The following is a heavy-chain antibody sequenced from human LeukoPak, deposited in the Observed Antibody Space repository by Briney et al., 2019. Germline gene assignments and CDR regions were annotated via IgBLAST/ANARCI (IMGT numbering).Heavy chain of an antibody. V-gene: IGHV3-21*01. J-gene: IGHJ4*02. CDR2: ISSTSSYI. CDR1: GFTFSSYI. CDR3: ARSGLTVTTQLDY. D-gene: IGHD4-17*01. Sequence: PGGSLRLSCAASGFTFSSYIMNWGRQAPGKGLEWVSSISSTSSYIYYADSVKGRFSISRDNAKNSLYLQMNSLRAEDSAVYYCARSGLTVTTQLDYWGQGTLVTVSS.